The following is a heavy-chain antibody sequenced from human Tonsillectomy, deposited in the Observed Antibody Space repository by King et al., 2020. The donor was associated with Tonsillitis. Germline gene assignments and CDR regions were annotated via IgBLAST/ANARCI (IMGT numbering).Heavy chain of an antibody. D-gene: IGHD4-17*01. V-gene: IGHV3-21*01. CDR1: GFTFSDYS. CDR3: ARVTSTVTTHDY. CDR2: ISITSTYI. J-gene: IGHJ4*02. Sequence: AQLVQSGGGLVKPGGSLRLSCAASGFTFSDYSMNWVRQAPGKGLEWVSSISITSTYIYYADSVKGRFTISRDNANNSLHLQMNSLRAEDTAVYYCARVTSTVTTHDYWGQGTLVTVSS.